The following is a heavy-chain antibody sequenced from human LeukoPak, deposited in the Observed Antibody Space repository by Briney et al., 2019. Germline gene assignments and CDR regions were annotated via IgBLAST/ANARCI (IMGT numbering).Heavy chain of an antibody. J-gene: IGHJ5*02. Sequence: SETLSLTCTVSGGSISSYYWSWIRQSPGKGLECIGYIHYTGSTNYNPSLKSRVTISVETSKNQFSLKLKSVTAADTAVYYCARERVRGVSFGNFDPWGQGTLVTVSS. CDR3: ARERVRGVSFGNFDP. D-gene: IGHD3-10*01. V-gene: IGHV4-59*01. CDR2: IHYTGST. CDR1: GGSISSYY.